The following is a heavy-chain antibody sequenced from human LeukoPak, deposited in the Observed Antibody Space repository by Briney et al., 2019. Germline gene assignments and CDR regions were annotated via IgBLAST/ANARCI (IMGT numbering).Heavy chain of an antibody. CDR3: ARVTSKYGSGSYHFDY. CDR2: INPNSGGT. Sequence: GASVKVSCKASGYTFTSYGISWVRQAPGQGLEWMGWINPNSGGTNYAQKFQGRVTMTRDTSISTAYMELSRLRSDDTAVYYCARVTSKYGSGSYHFDYWGQGTLVTVSS. J-gene: IGHJ4*02. D-gene: IGHD3-10*01. CDR1: GYTFTSYG. V-gene: IGHV1-2*02.